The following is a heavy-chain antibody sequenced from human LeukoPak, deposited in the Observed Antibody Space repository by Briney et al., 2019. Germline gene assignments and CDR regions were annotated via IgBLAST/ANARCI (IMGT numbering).Heavy chain of an antibody. D-gene: IGHD6-13*01. V-gene: IGHV4-34*01. J-gene: IGHJ5*02. Sequence: PSETLSLTCTVSGGSISSYYWSWIRQPPGKGLEWIAEINHSGSTNYNPSLKSRVTISVDTSKNQFSLKLSSVTAADTAVYYCARLRRGSSWYLVDNWFDPWGQGTLVTVSS. CDR3: ARLRRGSSWYLVDNWFDP. CDR2: INHSGST. CDR1: GGSISSYY.